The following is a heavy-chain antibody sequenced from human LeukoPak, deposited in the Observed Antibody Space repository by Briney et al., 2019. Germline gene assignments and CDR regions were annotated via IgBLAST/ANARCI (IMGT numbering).Heavy chain of an antibody. Sequence: PGGSLRLSCAASGFTFSSYSMNWVRQAPGKGLEWVSSISSSSSSYIYYADSVKGRFTISRDNAKSSVYLQMNSLRAEDTAVYYCAGGYSSSWYTFDPWGQGTLVTVSS. D-gene: IGHD6-13*01. CDR2: ISSSSSSYI. CDR3: AGGYSSSWYTFDP. J-gene: IGHJ5*02. V-gene: IGHV3-21*01. CDR1: GFTFSSYS.